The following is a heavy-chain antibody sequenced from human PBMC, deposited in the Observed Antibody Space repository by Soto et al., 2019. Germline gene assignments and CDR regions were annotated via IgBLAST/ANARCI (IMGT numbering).Heavy chain of an antibody. Sequence: QVQLVESGGGVVQPGRSLRLSCAASGFTFSSYGMHWVRQAPGKGLECVAVISYDGSNKYYADSVKGRFTISRDNSKNTLYLQMNSLRSEDTAVYYCAKDRVDTAMDYWGQGTLVTVSS. CDR3: AKDRVDTAMDY. J-gene: IGHJ4*02. CDR2: ISYDGSNK. D-gene: IGHD5-18*01. CDR1: GFTFSSYG. V-gene: IGHV3-30*18.